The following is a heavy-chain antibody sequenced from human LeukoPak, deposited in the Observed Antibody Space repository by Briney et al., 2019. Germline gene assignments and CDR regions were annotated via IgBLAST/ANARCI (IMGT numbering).Heavy chain of an antibody. CDR3: ARDWSRSSGFFGPPAN. J-gene: IGHJ4*02. D-gene: IGHD3-22*01. CDR1: GGTFSSYA. Sequence: SVKVSCKASGGTFSSYAISWVRQAPGQGLEWMGVIIPIFGTANYAQKFQGRVTITTDESTSTAYMELSSLRSEDTAVYYCARDWSRSSGFFGPPANWGQGTLVTVSS. CDR2: IIPIFGTA. V-gene: IGHV1-69*05.